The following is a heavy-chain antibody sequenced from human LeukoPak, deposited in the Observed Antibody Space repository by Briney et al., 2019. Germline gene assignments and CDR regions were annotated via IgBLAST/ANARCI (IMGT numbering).Heavy chain of an antibody. CDR3: ARGGYSSSWYPPPFDY. CDR1: GGTFSSYA. J-gene: IGHJ4*02. CDR2: IIPIFGSA. D-gene: IGHD6-13*01. V-gene: IGHV1-69*06. Sequence: ASVKVSCKASGGTFSSYAISWVRQAPGQGLEWMGGIIPIFGSANYAQKFQGRITITADMSTSTVYMELSSLRSEDTAAYYCARGGYSSSWYPPPFDYWGQGTLVTVSS.